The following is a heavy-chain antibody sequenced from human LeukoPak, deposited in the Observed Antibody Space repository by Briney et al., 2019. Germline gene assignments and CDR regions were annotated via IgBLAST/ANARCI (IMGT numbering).Heavy chain of an antibody. J-gene: IGHJ2*01. CDR2: INWNGGST. CDR3: ARERPITIFGVVIIGKGWYFDL. CDR1: GFTFDDYG. Sequence: RPGGSLRLSCAASGFTFDDYGMSWVRQAPGKGLEWVSGINWNGGSTGYADSVKGRFTISRDNAKNSLYLQMNSLRAEDTALYYCARERPITIFGVVIIGKGWYFDLWGRGTLVTVSS. D-gene: IGHD3-3*01. V-gene: IGHV3-20*04.